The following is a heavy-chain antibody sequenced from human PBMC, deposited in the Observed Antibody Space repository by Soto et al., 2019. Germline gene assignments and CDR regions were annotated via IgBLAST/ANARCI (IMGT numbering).Heavy chain of an antibody. J-gene: IGHJ4*02. Sequence: PGGSLRVSCTASGFTFSNAWMSWVRQAPGKGLEWVGRIKSKTDGGTTDYAAPVKGRFTISRDDSKNTLYLQMNSLKTEDTAVYYCTTEHYYDSSGYYYEFDYWGQGTLVTVSS. V-gene: IGHV3-15*01. CDR1: GFTFSNAW. CDR2: IKSKTDGGTT. CDR3: TTEHYYDSSGYYYEFDY. D-gene: IGHD3-22*01.